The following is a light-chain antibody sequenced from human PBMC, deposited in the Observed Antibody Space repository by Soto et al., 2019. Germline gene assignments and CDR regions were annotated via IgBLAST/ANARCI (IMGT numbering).Light chain of an antibody. V-gene: IGKV3D-15*01. CDR1: QGVTTN. CDR2: DAS. CDR3: QHYNSYSEA. J-gene: IGKJ1*01. Sequence: EIVMTQSPASLSVSPGERVNLSCRAGQGVTTNFAWYQKESGQSPRLLIYDASNRATGIPARFSGSGSGTDFNLTISSLEPEDFATYECQHYNSYSEAFGQGTKVDIK.